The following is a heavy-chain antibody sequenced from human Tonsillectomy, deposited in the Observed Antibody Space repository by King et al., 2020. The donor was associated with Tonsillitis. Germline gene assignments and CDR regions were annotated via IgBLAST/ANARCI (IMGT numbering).Heavy chain of an antibody. CDR2: ISYEGSNK. CDR3: ASSDTPGYSGIYFDY. D-gene: IGHD1-26*01. J-gene: IGHJ4*02. V-gene: IGHV3-30-3*01. CDR1: GFTFTSYA. Sequence: VQLVESGGGVVQPGRSLRLSCAASGFTFTSYAMHWVRQAPGKGLEWVAVISYEGSNKNYADSVKGRFTISRDNSKNTLYLQMNSLRAEGTAVYYCASSDTPGYSGIYFDYWGQGTLVTVSS.